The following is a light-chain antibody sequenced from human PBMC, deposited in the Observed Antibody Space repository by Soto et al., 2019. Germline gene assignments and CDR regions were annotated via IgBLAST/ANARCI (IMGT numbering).Light chain of an antibody. CDR2: SYN. V-gene: IGLV1-47*02. Sequence: QSVLTQPPSASGTPGQRVTISCSGSSSNIGSNYIYWYQQLPGTAPKLLIYSYNQRPSGVPDRFSDSKSGTSASLAISGLRSEDEADYYCAAWDDSLSGFVFGTGTKVTVL. CDR1: SSNIGSNY. CDR3: AAWDDSLSGFV. J-gene: IGLJ1*01.